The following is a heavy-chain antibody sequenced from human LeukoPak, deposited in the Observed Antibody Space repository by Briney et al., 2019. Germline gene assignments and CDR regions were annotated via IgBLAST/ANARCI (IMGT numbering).Heavy chain of an antibody. CDR2: ISAYNGNT. Sequence: ASVKVSCKASSYTFTSYGISWVRQAPGQGLEWMGLISAYNGNTNYAQKFQGRVTMATDTSTSTAYMELRSLRSDDTAVYYCARGSPDCSSTSCYARYYYYYYMDVWGKGTTVTISS. CDR3: ARGSPDCSSTSCYARYYYYYYMDV. D-gene: IGHD2-2*01. CDR1: SYTFTSYG. V-gene: IGHV1-18*01. J-gene: IGHJ6*03.